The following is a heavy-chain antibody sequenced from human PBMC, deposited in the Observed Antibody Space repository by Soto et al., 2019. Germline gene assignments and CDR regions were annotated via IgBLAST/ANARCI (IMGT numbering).Heavy chain of an antibody. D-gene: IGHD6-6*01. CDR2: ISSSRSYI. CDR1: GFTFSSYS. J-gene: IGHJ4*02. CDR3: ARSSSSAAGY. V-gene: IGHV3-21*01. Sequence: EVQLVESGGGLVKPGGSLRLSCAASGFTFSSYSMNWVRQAPGKGLEWVSSISSSRSYIYYADSVKGRFTISRDNAKNSLYLQMNSLRAEDTAVYYCARSSSSAAGYWGQGTLVTVSS.